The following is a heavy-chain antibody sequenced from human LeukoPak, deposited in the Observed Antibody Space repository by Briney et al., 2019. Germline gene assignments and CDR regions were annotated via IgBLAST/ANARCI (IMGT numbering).Heavy chain of an antibody. CDR2: IKQDGSEK. CDR1: GFTFSNYW. V-gene: IGHV3-7*01. D-gene: IGHD6-19*01. J-gene: IGHJ4*02. Sequence: GGSLRLSCAASGFTFSNYWMSWVHQAPGKGLEWVANIKQDGSEKYYVDSVKGRFTISRDNAKNSLYLQMNSLRAEDTAVYYCARIAVAGTFFDYWGQGTLATVSS. CDR3: ARIAVAGTFFDY.